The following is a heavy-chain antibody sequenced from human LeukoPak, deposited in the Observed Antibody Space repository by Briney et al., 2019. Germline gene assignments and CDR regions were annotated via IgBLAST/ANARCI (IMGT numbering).Heavy chain of an antibody. CDR1: GYTFTDYF. J-gene: IGHJ3*02. CDR2: INPNSGGT. V-gene: IGHV1-2*02. CDR3: ARPISGPLSFWAFDI. D-gene: IGHD1-14*01. Sequence: GASVTVSFKASGYTFTDYFMQWVRQAPGQRLEWMGWINPNSGGTSYAQKFQGRVTMTRDTSISTAYMELSRLRSDDTAVYYCARPISGPLSFWAFDIWGQGTMVTVSS.